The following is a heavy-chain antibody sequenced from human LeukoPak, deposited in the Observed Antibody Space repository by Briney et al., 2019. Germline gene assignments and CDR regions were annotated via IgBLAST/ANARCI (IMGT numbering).Heavy chain of an antibody. CDR2: IYWDDDK. D-gene: IGHD1-1*01. V-gene: IGHV2-5*02. CDR1: GFSLSTSGVG. CDR3: VRRHYQLGFAP. Sequence: ESGPTLVNPTQTLTLTCTFSGFSLSTSGVGVGWIRQPPGKALEWLALIYWDDDKRYSPSLKNRLTITKDTSKNQVVLTMTNMDPVDTATYYCVRRHYQLGFAPWAREPWSPSPQ. J-gene: IGHJ5*02.